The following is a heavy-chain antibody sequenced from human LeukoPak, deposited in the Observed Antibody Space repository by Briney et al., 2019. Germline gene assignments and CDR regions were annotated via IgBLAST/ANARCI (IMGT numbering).Heavy chain of an antibody. J-gene: IGHJ5*02. CDR2: IYYSGST. CDR1: GGSISSYY. D-gene: IGHD3-16*01. V-gene: IGHV4-59*01. Sequence: SETLSLTCTVSGGSISSYYWSWIRQPPGKGLEWIGYIYYSGSTNYNPSLKSRVTMSVDTSKNQFSLKLSSVTAADTAVYYCARRLGELNWFDPWGQGTLVTVSS. CDR3: ARRLGELNWFDP.